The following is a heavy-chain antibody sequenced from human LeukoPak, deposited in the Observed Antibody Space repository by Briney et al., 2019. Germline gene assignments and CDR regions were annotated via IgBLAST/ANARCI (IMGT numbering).Heavy chain of an antibody. CDR2: ISSSGSTI. CDR3: ARDSALVGATDY. D-gene: IGHD1-26*01. V-gene: IGHV3-48*03. Sequence: GGSLRLSCAASGFTFSSYEMNCVRQAPGKGLEWVSYISSSGSTIYYADSVKVRFTISRENAKNSLYLQMNSLRAEDTAVYYCARDSALVGATDYWGQGTLVTVSS. J-gene: IGHJ4*02. CDR1: GFTFSSYE.